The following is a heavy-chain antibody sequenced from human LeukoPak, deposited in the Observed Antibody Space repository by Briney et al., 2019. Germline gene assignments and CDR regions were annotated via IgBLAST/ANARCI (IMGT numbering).Heavy chain of an antibody. D-gene: IGHD1-7*01. J-gene: IGHJ5*02. CDR3: ARGATDTTRWFDP. CDR2: ITSSGTYF. V-gene: IGHV3-21*01. Sequence: GGSLRLSCAASGFTFSNYNMNWVRQAPGKAMEWVSSITSSGTYFFYADSVKGRFTISRDNAKNSLYLQMNGLRAEDTAAYYCARGATDTTRWFDPWGQGTLVTVSS. CDR1: GFTFSNYN.